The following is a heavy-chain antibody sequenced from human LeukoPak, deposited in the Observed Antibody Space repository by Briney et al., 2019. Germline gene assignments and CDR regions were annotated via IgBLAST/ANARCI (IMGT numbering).Heavy chain of an antibody. CDR2: ISGSNGNT. J-gene: IGHJ4*02. V-gene: IGHV1-18*01. CDR1: GYTFTSYG. D-gene: IGHD2-2*02. Sequence: ASVKVSCKASGYTFTSYGISWVRQAPGQGLEWMGWISGSNGNTNYAQKLQGRVTMTTDTSTSTAYMELRTLRSDDTAVYYCARSRGLVRFAVVPAAIGYWGQGTLVTVSS. CDR3: ARSRGLVRFAVVPAAIGY.